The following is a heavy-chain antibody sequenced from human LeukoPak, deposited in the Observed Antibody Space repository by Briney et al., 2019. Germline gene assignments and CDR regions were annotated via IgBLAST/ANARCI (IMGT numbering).Heavy chain of an antibody. J-gene: IGHJ3*02. D-gene: IGHD3-3*01. CDR2: ISSSSSYI. CDR3: ASYLGFWSGLTQWAFDI. CDR1: GFTFSSYS. Sequence: PGGSLRLSCAASGFTFSSYSMNWVRQAPGKGLEWVSSISSSSSYIYYADSVKGRFTISRDNAKNSLYLQMNSLRAEHTAVYFCASYLGFWSGLTQWAFDIWGRRTRVTVSS. V-gene: IGHV3-21*01.